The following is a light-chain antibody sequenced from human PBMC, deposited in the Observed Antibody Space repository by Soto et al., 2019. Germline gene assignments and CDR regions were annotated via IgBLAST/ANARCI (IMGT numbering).Light chain of an antibody. CDR1: QSVSIY. CDR3: QQRSSWPRT. V-gene: IGKV3-11*01. J-gene: IGKJ2*01. CDR2: DTS. Sequence: EIVLTQSPATLSLSPGERATLSCRASQSVSIYLAWFQQKPGQPPRLLIYDTSNRATGIPARFSGTGSGMDFTLTISSLEPEDFAIYYCQQRSSWPRTFGQGTKLEFK.